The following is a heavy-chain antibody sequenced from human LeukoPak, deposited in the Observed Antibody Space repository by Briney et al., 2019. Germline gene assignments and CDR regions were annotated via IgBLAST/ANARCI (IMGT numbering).Heavy chain of an antibody. CDR3: ARRPHPYCSSTSCYYYYGMDV. V-gene: IGHV3-48*01. CDR1: GFTFSSYR. Sequence: GGSLRLSCAASGFTFSSYRMTWVRQAPGEGLEWVSYISSSSSTIYYADSVKGRFTISRDNAKNSLYLQMNSLRAEDTAVYYCARRPHPYCSSTSCYYYYGMDVWGRGTTVTVSS. D-gene: IGHD2-2*01. J-gene: IGHJ6*02. CDR2: ISSSSSTI.